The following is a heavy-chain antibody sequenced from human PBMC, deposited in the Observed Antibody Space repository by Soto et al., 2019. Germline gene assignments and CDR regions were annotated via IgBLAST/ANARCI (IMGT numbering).Heavy chain of an antibody. Sequence: QAQVVQSGAEVRKPGSSVKLSCKASEGTFNSYAIAWVRQAPGQGLEGMGGIIPYYNTPNYAQKFQDRVTITAAASTNTVDMELSSLRSDDTAVYFCASGASRWYPYFFDSWAQGPLVTVSS. CDR3: ASGASRWYPYFFDS. J-gene: IGHJ4*02. D-gene: IGHD6-13*01. V-gene: IGHV1-69*01. CDR2: IIPYYNTP. CDR1: EGTFNSYA.